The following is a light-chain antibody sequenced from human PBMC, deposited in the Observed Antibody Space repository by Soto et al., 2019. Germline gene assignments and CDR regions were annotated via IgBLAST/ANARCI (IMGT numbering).Light chain of an antibody. CDR3: QQYKSFSLT. Sequence: DIQMTQSPSTLSASVGDRVTITCRASQSISSWLAWYQQKPGKAPKLLIYKTSNLESGVPSRFSGSGSGTEFSLTISSLQPDDFATHYCQQYKSFSLTFGGGTRVEVK. CDR1: QSISSW. CDR2: KTS. J-gene: IGKJ4*01. V-gene: IGKV1-5*03.